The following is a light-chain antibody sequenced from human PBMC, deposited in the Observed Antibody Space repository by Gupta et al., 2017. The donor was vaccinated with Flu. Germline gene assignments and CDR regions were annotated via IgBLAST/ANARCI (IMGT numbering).Light chain of an antibody. CDR3: QQDGSSPRT. CDR2: GAS. J-gene: IGKJ2*01. CDR1: QSVSSSY. Sequence: EIVLTLSPGTLSLSPVERATLSCRASQSVSSSYLAWYQQKPGQAPRLLIYGASSMATGIPDRFSGSGSGTDFTLTISRLEPEDFAVYYCQQDGSSPRTFGQGTKVEIK. V-gene: IGKV3-20*01.